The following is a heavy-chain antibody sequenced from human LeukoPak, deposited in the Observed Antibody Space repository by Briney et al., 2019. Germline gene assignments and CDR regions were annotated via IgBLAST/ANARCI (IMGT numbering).Heavy chain of an antibody. V-gene: IGHV3-53*01. CDR2: IYSGGST. J-gene: IGHJ4*02. Sequence: GGSLRLSCAASGFTVSSNYMSWVRQAPGKGLEWVSDIYSGGSTYYADSVKGRFTISRDNSKNTVYLQMNSLRAEATAVYYCALGYYYDSSGPAAFDYWGQGTLVTVSS. D-gene: IGHD3-22*01. CDR1: GFTVSSNY. CDR3: ALGYYYDSSGPAAFDY.